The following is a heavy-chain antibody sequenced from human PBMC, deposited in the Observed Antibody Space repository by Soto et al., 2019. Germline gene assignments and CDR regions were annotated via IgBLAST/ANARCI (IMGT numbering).Heavy chain of an antibody. CDR2: IYYSGST. CDR3: ARLTGRGYSYGYGLNFDY. D-gene: IGHD5-18*01. CDR1: GGSISIYY. J-gene: IGHJ4*02. Sequence: SDTLSLTCPVSGGSISIYYWSWIRQPPGKGLEWIGYIYYSGSTNYNPSLKSRVTISVDTSKNQFSLKLSSVTAADTAVYYCARLTGRGYSYGYGLNFDYWGQGTMGTVPT. V-gene: IGHV4-59*07.